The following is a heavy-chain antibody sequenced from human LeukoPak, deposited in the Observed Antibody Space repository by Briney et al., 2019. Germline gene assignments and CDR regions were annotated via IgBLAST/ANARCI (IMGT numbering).Heavy chain of an antibody. Sequence: SETLSLTCTVSGGSISSYYWSWLRQPPGKGLEWIGYIYYSGSTSYNPSLKSRVTISVDTSKNQFSLKLSSVTAADTAVYYCARGSYGYYYYYMDVWGKGTTVTISS. CDR2: IYYSGST. CDR3: ARGSYGYYYYYMDV. CDR1: GGSISSYY. D-gene: IGHD3-10*01. V-gene: IGHV4-59*01. J-gene: IGHJ6*03.